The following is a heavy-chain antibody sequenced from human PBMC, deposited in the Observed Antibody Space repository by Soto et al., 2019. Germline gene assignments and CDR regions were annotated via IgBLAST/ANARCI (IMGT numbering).Heavy chain of an antibody. V-gene: IGHV1-24*01. D-gene: IGHD4-4*01. CDR2: FDPEDGET. Sequence: GASVKVSCKGSGYTLTELSMHWVRQAPGKGLEWMGGFDPEDGETIYAQKFQGRVTMTEDTSTDTAYMELSSLRSEDTAVCYCATSTVGYYYYGMDVWGQGTTVTVSS. J-gene: IGHJ6*02. CDR1: GYTLTELS. CDR3: ATSTVGYYYYGMDV.